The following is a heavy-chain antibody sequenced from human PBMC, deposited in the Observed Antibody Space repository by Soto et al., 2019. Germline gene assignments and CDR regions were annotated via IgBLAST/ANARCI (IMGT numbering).Heavy chain of an antibody. J-gene: IGHJ4*02. V-gene: IGHV3-49*03. Sequence: PGGSLRLSCTASGFTFGDYAMSWFRQAPGKGLEWVGFIRSKAYGGTTEYAASVKGRFTISRDDSKSIAYLQMNSLKTEDTAAYYCTRQGVWFGEFYFDYWGQGTLVTVSS. CDR2: IRSKAYGGTT. CDR1: GFTFGDYA. D-gene: IGHD3-10*01. CDR3: TRQGVWFGEFYFDY.